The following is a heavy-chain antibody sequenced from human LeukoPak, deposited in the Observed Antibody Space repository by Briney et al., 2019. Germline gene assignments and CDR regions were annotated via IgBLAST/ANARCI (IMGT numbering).Heavy chain of an antibody. Sequence: SETLSLTCTVSGGSISSGSYYWSWIRQPAGKGLEWIGRIYTSGSTNYNPSLKSRVTISVDTSKKPFSLKLSSVTAADTAVYYCAREESLGPEPADAFDIWGQGTMVTVSS. CDR2: IYTSGST. J-gene: IGHJ3*02. CDR3: AREESLGPEPADAFDI. D-gene: IGHD1-14*01. CDR1: GGSISSGSYY. V-gene: IGHV4-61*02.